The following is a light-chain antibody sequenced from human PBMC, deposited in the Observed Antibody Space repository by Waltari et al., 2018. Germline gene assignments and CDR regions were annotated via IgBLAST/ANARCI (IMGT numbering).Light chain of an antibody. V-gene: IGKV3-20*01. CDR3: QQYGSAPRT. CDR2: GAS. J-gene: IGKJ1*01. Sequence: EIVLTQSPGTLSLSPGERATLSCRASQSVSSNYLAWYQQKPGQAPRLLIYGASSRATGIPDRFSGSGSGTDFSLTISSLEPEDLAVYYCQQYGSAPRTFGQGTKVEIK. CDR1: QSVSSNY.